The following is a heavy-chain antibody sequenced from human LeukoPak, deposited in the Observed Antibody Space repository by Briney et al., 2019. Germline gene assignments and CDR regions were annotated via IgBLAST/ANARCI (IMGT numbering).Heavy chain of an antibody. Sequence: GGSLRLSCAASGFTFSSYAMSWVRQAPGKGLEWVSAISGSGGSTYYADSVKGRFTISRDNSKNTLYLQMNSLRAEDTAVYYCAKEPYSSGWYGVHFLDYWGQGTLVTVSS. CDR2: ISGSGGST. CDR1: GFTFSSYA. V-gene: IGHV3-23*01. J-gene: IGHJ4*02. D-gene: IGHD6-19*01. CDR3: AKEPYSSGWYGVHFLDY.